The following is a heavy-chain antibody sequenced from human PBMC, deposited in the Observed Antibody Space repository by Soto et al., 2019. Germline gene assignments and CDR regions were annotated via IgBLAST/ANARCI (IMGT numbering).Heavy chain of an antibody. Sequence: PSETLSLTCTVSGGSVSSGSYYWSWIRQPPGKRMKWIGYIYYSGSTNYNPSLKSRVTISVDTSKNQFSLKLSSVTAADTAVYYCAIDVVVVPAAISYYYYYMDVWGKGTTVTVSS. CDR1: GGSVSSGSYY. CDR2: IYYSGST. V-gene: IGHV4-61*01. CDR3: AIDVVVVPAAISYYYYYMDV. D-gene: IGHD2-2*01. J-gene: IGHJ6*03.